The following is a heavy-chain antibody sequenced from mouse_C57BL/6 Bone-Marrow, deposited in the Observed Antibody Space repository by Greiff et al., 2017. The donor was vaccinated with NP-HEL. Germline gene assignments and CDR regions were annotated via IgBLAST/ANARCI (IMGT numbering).Heavy chain of an antibody. Sequence: VQLQQPGADLVKPGASVKLSCTASGFTFTSYWMHWVKQRPGQGLEWIGMIHPNSGSTNYNEKFKSKATLTVDKSSSTAYMQLRRLTSEDSAVYYCARQTTVVAYYFDYWGQGTALTVSS. CDR1: GFTFTSYW. CDR2: IHPNSGST. J-gene: IGHJ2*01. V-gene: IGHV1-64*01. D-gene: IGHD1-1*01. CDR3: ARQTTVVAYYFDY.